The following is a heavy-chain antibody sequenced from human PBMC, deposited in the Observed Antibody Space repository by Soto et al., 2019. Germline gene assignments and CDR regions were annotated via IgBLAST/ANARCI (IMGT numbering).Heavy chain of an antibody. Sequence: GGSLRLSCAASGFTFDDYAMHWVRQAPGKGLEWVSGISWNSGSIGYADPVKGRFTISRDNAKNSLYLQMNSLRAEDTALYYCAKEGKDYGDYYFDYWGQGTQVTVSS. J-gene: IGHJ4*02. CDR2: ISWNSGSI. CDR3: AKEGKDYGDYYFDY. D-gene: IGHD4-17*01. V-gene: IGHV3-9*01. CDR1: GFTFDDYA.